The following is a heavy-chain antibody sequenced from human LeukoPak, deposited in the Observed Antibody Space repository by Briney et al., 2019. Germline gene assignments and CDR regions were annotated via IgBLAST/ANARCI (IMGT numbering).Heavy chain of an antibody. Sequence: GESLKISCKGSGYSFTSYWIGWVRQAPGQGLEWMGLINPSGGSTNYAQRFQGRVIITRDMSTSTVYMELSSLTSEDTAVYYCARGVHVRTYDSNHNRFDPWGQGTLVTVSS. J-gene: IGHJ5*02. D-gene: IGHD3-22*01. CDR2: INPSGGST. CDR3: ARGVHVRTYDSNHNRFDP. V-gene: IGHV1-46*01. CDR1: GYSFTSYW.